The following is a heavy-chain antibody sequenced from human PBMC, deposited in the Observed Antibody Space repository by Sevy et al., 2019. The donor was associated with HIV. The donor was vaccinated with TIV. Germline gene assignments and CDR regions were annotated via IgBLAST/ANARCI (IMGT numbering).Heavy chain of an antibody. CDR3: ARDLRYSSSWYVGY. CDR1: GGSISSYY. D-gene: IGHD6-13*01. CDR2: IYTSGST. Sequence: SETLSLTCTVSGGSISSYYWSWIRQPAGKGLEWIGRIYTSGSTNYNPPLKSRVTMSVDTSKNQFSLKLSSVTAADTAVYYCARDLRYSSSWYVGYWGQGTLVTVSS. V-gene: IGHV4-4*07. J-gene: IGHJ4*02.